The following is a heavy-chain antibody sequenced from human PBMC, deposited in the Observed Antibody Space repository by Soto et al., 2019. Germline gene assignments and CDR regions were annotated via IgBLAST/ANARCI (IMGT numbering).Heavy chain of an antibody. CDR3: ARHNYGSGSTYFDY. D-gene: IGHD3-10*01. J-gene: IGHJ4*02. V-gene: IGHV4-59*08. CDR1: GGSISSYY. CDR2: IYYSGST. Sequence: SETMSLTCTVSGGSISSYYWSWIRQHPGKGLEWIGYIYYSGSTNYNPSLKSRVTTSVDTSKNQFSLKLNSMTAADTAVYYCARHNYGSGSTYFDYWGQGTLVTVSS.